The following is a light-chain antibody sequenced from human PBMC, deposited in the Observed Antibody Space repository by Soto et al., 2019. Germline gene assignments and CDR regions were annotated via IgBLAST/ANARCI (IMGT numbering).Light chain of an antibody. J-gene: IGKJ3*01. CDR3: MQSMQLPPS. Sequence: IVMTQTPLSLSVTPGQPASISCKSSQSLLHSDGRTYMHWYLQKPGQPPQLLIYEVSKRFSGAPDRITGSGSGTDFTLKISRVEAEHIGVYYCMQSMQLPPSFGPGTKVDIK. CDR2: EVS. CDR1: QSLLHSDGRTY. V-gene: IGKV2D-29*01.